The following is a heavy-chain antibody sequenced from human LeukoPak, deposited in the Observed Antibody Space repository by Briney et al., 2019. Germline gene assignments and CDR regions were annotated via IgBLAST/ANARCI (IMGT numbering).Heavy chain of an antibody. J-gene: IGHJ4*02. V-gene: IGHV3-74*01. CDR2: INSDGSST. CDR3: ARVVGSSGWYLGY. CDR1: GFTFSSYW. Sequence: PGGSLRLTCAASGFTFSSYWMHWVRQAPGKGLVWVSRINSDGSSTSYADSVKGRFTISRDNAKNTLYLQMNSLRAEDTAVYYCARVVGSSGWYLGYWGQGTLVTVSS. D-gene: IGHD6-19*01.